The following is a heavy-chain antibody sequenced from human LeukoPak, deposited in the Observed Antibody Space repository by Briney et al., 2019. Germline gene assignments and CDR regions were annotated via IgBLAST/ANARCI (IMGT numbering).Heavy chain of an antibody. Sequence: SETLSLTCSVSGGSISSHYWNWIRQTSGKGLDWIGYIHYSGSTNCNPSLKSRITISIDTSNNQFSLKLSSVTAADTAVYYCAGFTQYYDFWSGAFDIWGQGTMVTVSS. CDR3: AGFTQYYDFWSGAFDI. CDR2: IHYSGST. J-gene: IGHJ3*02. V-gene: IGHV4-59*11. D-gene: IGHD3-3*01. CDR1: GGSISSHY.